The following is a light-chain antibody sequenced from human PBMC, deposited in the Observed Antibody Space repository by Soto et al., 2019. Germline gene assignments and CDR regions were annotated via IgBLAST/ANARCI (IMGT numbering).Light chain of an antibody. CDR2: KAS. V-gene: IGKV1-5*03. Sequence: DIQMTQSPSTLSASVGDRVTITCRASQSISSWLAWYQQKPGKAPNLLIYKASSLESGVPSRFSGSGSGTEFTLTSISLQPDDFATYYCQQYNSYPLTFGGGTKVEIK. CDR1: QSISSW. CDR3: QQYNSYPLT. J-gene: IGKJ4*01.